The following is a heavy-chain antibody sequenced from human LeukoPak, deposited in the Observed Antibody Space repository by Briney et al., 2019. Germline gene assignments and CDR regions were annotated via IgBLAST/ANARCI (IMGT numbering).Heavy chain of an antibody. V-gene: IGHV3-30*18. D-gene: IGHD3-9*01. CDR1: GFTFSSDG. Sequence: PGGSLRLSCAASGFTFSSDGMHGVREAPGKGLEWVAVISYNGSNKYYADSVKGRFPITRDNSKNTLYLQMNSLRAEDTAVYYCAQGRGRGRYVDWLFHYRGQGTLVTVSS. CDR3: AQGRGRGRYVDWLFHY. J-gene: IGHJ4*02. CDR2: ISYNGSNK.